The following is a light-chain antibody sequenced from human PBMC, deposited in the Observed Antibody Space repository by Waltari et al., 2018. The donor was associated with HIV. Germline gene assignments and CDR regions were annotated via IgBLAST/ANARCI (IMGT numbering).Light chain of an antibody. J-gene: IGKJ2*01. CDR2: GAS. V-gene: IGKV3-15*01. CDR1: QSVGSK. Sequence: EMVMTPSPATLSVSPGERAPLSCRASQSVGSKLAWYQQKPGQAPRLLIYGASSRATGVSARFSGSGSGTEFTLTVSSLESEDFAVYYCQQYENWPYTFGQGTKLEIK. CDR3: QQYENWPYT.